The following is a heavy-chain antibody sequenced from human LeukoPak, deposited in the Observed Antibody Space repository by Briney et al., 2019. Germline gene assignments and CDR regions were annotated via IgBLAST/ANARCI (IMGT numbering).Heavy chain of an antibody. CDR1: GGSISSYY. V-gene: IGHV4-59*01. Sequence: SETLSLTCTVSGGSISSYYWSWIRQPPGKGLEWIGYIYYSGSTNYNPSLKSRVTIPVDTSKNQFSLKLSPVTAADTAVYYCARVNCSGGSCYAFDAFDIWGQGTMVTVSS. CDR2: IYYSGST. J-gene: IGHJ3*02. D-gene: IGHD2-15*01. CDR3: ARVNCSGGSCYAFDAFDI.